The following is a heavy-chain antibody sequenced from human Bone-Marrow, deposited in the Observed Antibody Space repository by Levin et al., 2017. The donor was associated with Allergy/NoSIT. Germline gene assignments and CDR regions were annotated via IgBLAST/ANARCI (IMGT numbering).Heavy chain of an antibody. CDR1: GYTFTSYD. D-gene: IGHD2/OR15-2a*01. J-gene: IGHJ4*02. CDR3: ARFGRAGGAKVRFLVY. Sequence: ASVKVSCKASGYTFTSYDINWVRQATGQGLEWMGWMNPNSGNTGYAQKFQGRVTMTRNTSISTAYMELSSLRSEDTAVYYCARFGRAGGAKVRFLVYWGQGTLVTVSS. V-gene: IGHV1-8*01. CDR2: MNPNSGNT.